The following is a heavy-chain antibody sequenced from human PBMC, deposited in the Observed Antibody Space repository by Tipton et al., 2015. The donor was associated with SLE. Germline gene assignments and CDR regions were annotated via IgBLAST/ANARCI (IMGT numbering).Heavy chain of an antibody. V-gene: IGHV3-66*03. CDR3: ARGLLWSGEAHLDS. J-gene: IGHJ4*02. Sequence: SLRLSCAASSLTVSSNYMTWIRQPPGTGLEWVSLMYSSGDTLYADSVKGRFTVSRDSSKNTLYLQMNILRPDDTAVYYCARGLLWSGEAHLDSWGQGALVAVSS. CDR2: MYSSGDT. D-gene: IGHD3-10*01. CDR1: SLTVSSNY.